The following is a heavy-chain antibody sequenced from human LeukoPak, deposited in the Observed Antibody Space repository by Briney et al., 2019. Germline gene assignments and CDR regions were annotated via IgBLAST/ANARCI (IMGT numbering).Heavy chain of an antibody. CDR3: ASLCSGGSCSAFDY. J-gene: IGHJ4*02. CDR1: GGSFSVYY. CDR2: INHSGST. V-gene: IGHV4-34*01. D-gene: IGHD2-15*01. Sequence: SETLSLTCAVYGGSFSVYYWSWIRQPPGKGLEWIGEINHSGSTNYNPSLKSRVTISVDTSKNQFSLKLSSVTAADTAVYYCASLCSGGSCSAFDYWGQGTLVTVSS.